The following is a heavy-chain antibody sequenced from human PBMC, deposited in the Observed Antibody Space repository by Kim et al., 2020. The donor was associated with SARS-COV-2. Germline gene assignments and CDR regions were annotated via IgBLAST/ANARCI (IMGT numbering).Heavy chain of an antibody. CDR1: GFTFSSYD. CDR3: ARGLTISSGSYQSYYYGMDV. D-gene: IGHD3-10*01. J-gene: IGHJ6*02. CDR2: IGTAGDP. V-gene: IGHV3-13*05. Sequence: GGSLRLSCAASGFTFSSYDMHWVRQATGKGLEWVSAIGTAGDPYYPGSVKGRFTISRENAKNSLYLQMNSLRAGDTAVYYCARGLTISSGSYQSYYYGMDVWGQGTTVTVSS.